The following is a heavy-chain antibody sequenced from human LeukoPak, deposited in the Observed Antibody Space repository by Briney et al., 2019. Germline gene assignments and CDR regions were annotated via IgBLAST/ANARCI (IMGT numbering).Heavy chain of an antibody. J-gene: IGHJ4*02. D-gene: IGHD6-19*01. CDR1: GYFISSGYY. Sequence: SETLSVTCAVSGYFISSGYYWGWIRQPPGKGLEWIGSINHSGSTYYNPSLKSQLTISVDTSKNQFSLKLSSVTAADTAVYYCARRRIAVALYYFDYWGQGTLVTVSS. V-gene: IGHV4-38-2*01. CDR2: INHSGST. CDR3: ARRRIAVALYYFDY.